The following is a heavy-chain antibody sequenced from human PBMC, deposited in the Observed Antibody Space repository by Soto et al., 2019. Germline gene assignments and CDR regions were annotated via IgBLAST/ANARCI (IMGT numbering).Heavy chain of an antibody. J-gene: IGHJ4*02. V-gene: IGHV3-23*01. D-gene: IGHD6-6*01. CDR2: IGNSDATT. CDR3: AKELAARRPFDY. Sequence: EVQLLESGGGLVQPGGSLRLSCAASGFTFSAYGMNWVRQAPGKGLEWVSAIGNSDATTFYADSVKGRLTISRENSKNTLYLQMNSLRAEDTALYYCAKELAARRPFDYWGQGTLVTVSS. CDR1: GFTFSAYG.